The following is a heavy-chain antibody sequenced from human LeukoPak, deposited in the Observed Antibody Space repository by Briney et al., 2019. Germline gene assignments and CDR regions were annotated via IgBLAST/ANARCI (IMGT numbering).Heavy chain of an antibody. CDR2: IYYSGST. Sequence: PSETLSLTCTVSGGSVSSGNYYWSWIRQPPGKGLEWIGYIYYSGSTNYNPSLKSRVTISVDTSKNQFSLKLSSVTAADTAVYYCASDYDSSAYYFIWGQGTLVTVSS. CDR3: ASDYDSSAYYFI. V-gene: IGHV4-61*01. J-gene: IGHJ4*02. CDR1: GGSVSSGNYY. D-gene: IGHD3-22*01.